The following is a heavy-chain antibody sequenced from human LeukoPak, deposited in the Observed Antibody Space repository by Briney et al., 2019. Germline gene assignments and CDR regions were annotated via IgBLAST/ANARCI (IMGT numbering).Heavy chain of an antibody. V-gene: IGHV3-30*02. CDR2: IRYDGSNK. Sequence: PGGSLRLSCAASGFTFSSYGMHWVRQAPGKGLEWVAFIRYDGSNKYYADSVKGRFTISRDNSKNTLYLQTNSLRAEDTAVYYCAKTFLLNYFDYWGQGTLVTVSS. CDR3: AKTFLLNYFDY. J-gene: IGHJ4*02. CDR1: GFTFSSYG. D-gene: IGHD3-16*01.